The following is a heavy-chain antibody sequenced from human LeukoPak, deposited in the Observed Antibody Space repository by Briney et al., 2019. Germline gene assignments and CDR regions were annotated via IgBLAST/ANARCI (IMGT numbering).Heavy chain of an antibody. Sequence: GGSLRLSCAASGFTLSDYYMSWIRQAPGKGLEWDSYISSSGSTIYYADSVKGRFTISRDNAKNSLYLQMNGLRAEDTAVYYCAREGYRGYSYARNEYYYYYYYMDVWGKGTTVTVSS. D-gene: IGHD5-18*01. CDR1: GFTLSDYY. CDR2: ISSSGSTI. V-gene: IGHV3-11*04. J-gene: IGHJ6*03. CDR3: AREGYRGYSYARNEYYYYYYYMDV.